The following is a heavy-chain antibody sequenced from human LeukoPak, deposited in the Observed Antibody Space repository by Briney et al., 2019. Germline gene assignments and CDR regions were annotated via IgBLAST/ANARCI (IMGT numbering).Heavy chain of an antibody. CDR3: ARDSLGDLYFDY. CDR2: IKPDGSEK. D-gene: IGHD4-17*01. J-gene: IGHJ4*02. Sequence: GGSLRLSCAASGFTFSSYWMSWVRQAPGKGLEWVANIKPDGSEKYYVDSVKGRFTISRDNAKNSLYLQMNSLRAEDTAVYHCARDSLGDLYFDYWGQGTLVTVSS. CDR1: GFTFSSYW. V-gene: IGHV3-7*03.